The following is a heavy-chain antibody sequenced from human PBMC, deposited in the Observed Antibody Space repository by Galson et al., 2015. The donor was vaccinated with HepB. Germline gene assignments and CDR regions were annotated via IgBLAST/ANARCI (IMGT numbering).Heavy chain of an antibody. CDR2: IGRALNSI. D-gene: IGHD3-3*01. CDR1: GFTFSPFS. V-gene: IGHV3-21*03. Sequence: SLRLSCAASGFTFSPFSMTWVRQAPGKGLEWVSEIGRALNSIYYADSVKGRFTISRDNAKNTVYLQMNSLRVEDSGVYYCARDASEWSRDYWGQGTLVTASS. J-gene: IGHJ4*02. CDR3: ARDASEWSRDY.